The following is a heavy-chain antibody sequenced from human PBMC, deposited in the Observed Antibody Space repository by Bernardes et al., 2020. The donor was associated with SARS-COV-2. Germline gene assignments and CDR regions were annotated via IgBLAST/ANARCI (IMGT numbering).Heavy chain of an antibody. V-gene: IGHV5-51*01. CDR1: DYTFTTFP. CDR2: IYPGDSDT. D-gene: IGHD4-17*01. J-gene: IGHJ6*02. Sequence: GESLKISCKGSDYTFTTFPSGWVRQMPGKGLEWMGIIYPGDSDTKYSPSFQGRVTISADKSVNTAYLQWSSLKASDTAIYYCARRRYGDFGVDVWGQGTTVTVSS. CDR3: ARRRYGDFGVDV.